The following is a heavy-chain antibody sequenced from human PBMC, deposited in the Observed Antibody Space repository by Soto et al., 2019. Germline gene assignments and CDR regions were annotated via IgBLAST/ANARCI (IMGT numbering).Heavy chain of an antibody. CDR3: AKDSEVGSPYRLRDRKDDY. D-gene: IGHD1-26*01. V-gene: IGHV3-30*18. J-gene: IGHJ4*02. CDR1: GFTFSSYG. CDR2: ISYDGSNK. Sequence: LRLSCAASGFTFSSYGMHWVRQAPGKGLEWVAVISYDGSNKYYADSVKGRFTISRDNSKNTLYLQMNSLRAEDTAVYYCAKDSEVGSPYRLRDRKDDYWGQGTLVTVSS.